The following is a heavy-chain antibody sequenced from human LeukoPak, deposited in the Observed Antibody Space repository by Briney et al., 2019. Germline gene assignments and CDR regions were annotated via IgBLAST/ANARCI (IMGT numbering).Heavy chain of an antibody. V-gene: IGHV3-30*18. Sequence: GGSLRLSCAASGFTFSNFGMHWVRQTPGKGLECVAVISYDGSNTYYADSVKGRFTISRVNSKSTLSLQLSSLGVEDTAVYYCAKERCSGSACYIFDSWGQGTLVIASA. D-gene: IGHD2-15*01. CDR2: ISYDGSNT. CDR3: AKERCSGSACYIFDS. J-gene: IGHJ4*02. CDR1: GFTFSNFG.